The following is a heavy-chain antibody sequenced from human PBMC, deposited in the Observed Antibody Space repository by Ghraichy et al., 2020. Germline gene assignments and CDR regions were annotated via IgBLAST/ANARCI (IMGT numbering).Heavy chain of an antibody. D-gene: IGHD2-2*01. Sequence: GGSLRLSCAASGFTFSNAWMSWVRQAPGKGLEWVGRIKSKTDGGTTDYAAPVKGRFTISRDDSKNTLYLQMNSLKTEDTAVYYCTTGLLGYCSSTSCYYSYYYGKDVWRQGTTVTVSS. CDR1: GFTFSNAW. V-gene: IGHV3-15*01. CDR2: IKSKTDGGTT. CDR3: TTGLLGYCSSTSCYYSYYYGKDV. J-gene: IGHJ6*02.